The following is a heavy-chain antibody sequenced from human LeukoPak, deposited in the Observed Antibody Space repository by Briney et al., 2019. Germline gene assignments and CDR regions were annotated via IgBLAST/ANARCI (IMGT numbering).Heavy chain of an antibody. CDR1: GYTFTSYD. J-gene: IGHJ4*02. CDR3: VRGSRRVIIGLPYYFDS. CDR2: MNPESGNA. Sequence: ASVKVSCKASGYTFTSYDINWVRQATGQGLEWMGWMNPESGNAGYAQKFQGRITITGDTSISTAYMELSSLNSEDTAVYYCVRGSRRVIIGLPYYFDSWAQGTLVTVSS. V-gene: IGHV1-8*01. D-gene: IGHD3/OR15-3a*01.